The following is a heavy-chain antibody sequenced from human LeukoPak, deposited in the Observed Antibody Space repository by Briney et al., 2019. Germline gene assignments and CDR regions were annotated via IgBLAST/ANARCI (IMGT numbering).Heavy chain of an antibody. CDR2: IIPIFGTA. Sequence: ASVKVSCKASGGTFSSYAISWVRQAPGQGLEWMGGIIPIFGTANYAQKFQGRVTITADESTSTAYMELNSLRAEDTAVYYCARLEYSRSNDAFDIWGQGTMVTVSS. V-gene: IGHV1-69*13. D-gene: IGHD4-11*01. CDR3: ARLEYSRSNDAFDI. CDR1: GGTFSSYA. J-gene: IGHJ3*02.